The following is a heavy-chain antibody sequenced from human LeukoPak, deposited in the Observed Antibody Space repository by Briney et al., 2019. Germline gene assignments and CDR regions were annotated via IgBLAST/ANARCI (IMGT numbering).Heavy chain of an antibody. V-gene: IGHV4-34*01. CDR3: ARGPGYCSSTSCYGGNYFDY. CDR2: INHSGST. CDR1: GGSFSGYY. J-gene: IGHJ4*02. Sequence: SETLSLTCAVYGGSFSGYYWSWVRQPPGKGLEWVGEINHSGSTNHNPSLKSRVTISVDRSKNQFSLKLSSVTTADTAVYYCARGPGYCSSTSCYGGNYFDYWGQGTLVTVAS. D-gene: IGHD2-2*01.